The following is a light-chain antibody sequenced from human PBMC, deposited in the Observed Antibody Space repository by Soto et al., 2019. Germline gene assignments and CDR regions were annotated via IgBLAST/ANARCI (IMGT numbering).Light chain of an antibody. V-gene: IGKV3-15*01. CDR1: QSVSSN. Sequence: EIVMTQSPATLSVSPWERATLSCMASQSVSSNLAWYQQKPGQVPRLLIYDASTRAAGIPTGFSGSGSGTEFTLTIGSLQSEDFAIYYCQQYHNWPLTLGGGTKVDIK. CDR2: DAS. CDR3: QQYHNWPLT. J-gene: IGKJ4*01.